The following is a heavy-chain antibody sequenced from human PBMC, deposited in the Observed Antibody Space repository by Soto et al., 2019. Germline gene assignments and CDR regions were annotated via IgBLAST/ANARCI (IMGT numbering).Heavy chain of an antibody. CDR1: GDSISSNTYY. J-gene: IGHJ4*02. CDR2: IYYSGNT. V-gene: IGHV4-39*01. CDR3: ARHSRILSYSGNYAFDY. Sequence: QMQLQESGPGLVKPSETLSLSCTVSGDSISSNTYYWGWIRQPPGKGLEWIGSIYYSGNTYYNPSLKSRVTISVDTSENQFSLKLSSVTAADTAVYYCARHSRILSYSGNYAFDYWGQGTLVTVSS. D-gene: IGHD3-16*01.